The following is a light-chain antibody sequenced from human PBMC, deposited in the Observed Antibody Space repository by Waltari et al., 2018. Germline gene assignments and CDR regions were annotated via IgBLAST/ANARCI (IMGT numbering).Light chain of an antibody. V-gene: IGLV3-25*03. CDR3: QSADSSGPSVV. Sequence: SYQLTQPSPMSVSRGQTARMTCPGYLLEKQDWYWYQQKPGQAPILVIFKDNERPSGIPERFSGSSSATTVTLTISGVQAEDEADYYCQSADSSGPSVVFSGGTKLT. CDR1: LLEKQD. J-gene: IGLJ2*01. CDR2: KDN.